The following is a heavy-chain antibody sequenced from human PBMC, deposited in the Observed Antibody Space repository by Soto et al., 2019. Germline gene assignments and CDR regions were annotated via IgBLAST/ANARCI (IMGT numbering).Heavy chain of an antibody. CDR1: GGTFSSYA. Sequence: QVQLVQSGAEVKKPGSSVKVSCKASGGTFSSYAISWARQAPGQGLEWMGGIIPIPGTANYAQKFQGRFTITADESTSTAYMELSSLRSEDTAVYYCARSQGSSTSLEIYYYYYYGMDVWGQGKTVTVSS. CDR2: IIPIPGTA. D-gene: IGHD2-2*01. J-gene: IGHJ6*02. V-gene: IGHV1-69*01. CDR3: ARSQGSSTSLEIYYYYYYGMDV.